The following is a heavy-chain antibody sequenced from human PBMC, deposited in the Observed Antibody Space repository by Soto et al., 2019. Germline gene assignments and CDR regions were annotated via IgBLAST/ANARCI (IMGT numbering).Heavy chain of an antibody. J-gene: IGHJ6*03. V-gene: IGHV3-23*01. CDR2: ISGSGGST. Sequence: GGSLRLSCAASGFTFSSYAMSWVRQAPGKGLEWVSAISGSGGSTYYADSVKGRFTISRDNSKNTLYLQMNSLRAEDTAVYYCAKAPLGGIVVVVAATRYMDVWGKGTTVTVSS. D-gene: IGHD2-15*01. CDR1: GFTFSSYA. CDR3: AKAPLGGIVVVVAATRYMDV.